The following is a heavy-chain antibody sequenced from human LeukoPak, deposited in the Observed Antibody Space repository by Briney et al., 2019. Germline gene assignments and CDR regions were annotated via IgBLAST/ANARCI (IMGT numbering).Heavy chain of an antibody. V-gene: IGHV4-30-4*01. J-gene: IGHJ4*02. CDR1: GGSISSGDYY. CDR3: ARDYALSNRYYFDY. CDR2: IYYSGST. Sequence: SETLSLTCTVSGGSISSGDYYWSWIRQPPGKGLEWIGYIYYSGSTYYNPSLKSRVTISVDTSKNQFSLKLSSVTAADTAVYYCARDYALSNRYYFDYWGQGTLVTVSS. D-gene: IGHD2/OR15-2a*01.